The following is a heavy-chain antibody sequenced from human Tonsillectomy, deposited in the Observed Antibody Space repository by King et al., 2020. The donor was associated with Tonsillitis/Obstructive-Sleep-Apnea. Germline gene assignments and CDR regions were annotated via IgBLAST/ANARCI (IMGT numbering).Heavy chain of an antibody. V-gene: IGHV3-7*02. CDR3: ARGAAVVVIANAAFDI. CDR1: GFTFSSYW. Sequence: VQLVESGGGLVQPGGSLRLSCAASGFTFSSYWMSWVRQAPGKGLEWVANIKKDGSEKYYVDSVKGRFTISRDNAKNSLYLQMNSLRAEDTAVYYCARGAAVVVIANAAFDISGQGTMVSVSS. CDR2: IKKDGSEK. D-gene: IGHD2-21*01. J-gene: IGHJ3*02.